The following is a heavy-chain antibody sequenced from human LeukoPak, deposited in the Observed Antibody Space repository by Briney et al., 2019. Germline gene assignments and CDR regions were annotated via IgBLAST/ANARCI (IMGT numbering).Heavy chain of an antibody. CDR2: IYIDART. CDR3: ARHLSGECTTDCYSPDAYDL. V-gene: IGHV3-66*04. J-gene: IGHJ3*01. CDR1: GFTFSSYS. Sequence: GGSLRLSCAASGFTFSSYSMNWVRQAPGTGLEWVSTIYIDARTYYADSVKGRFTLSRDYLKNTLFLQMNSLRAEDTALYYCARHLSGECTTDCYSPDAYDLWGQGTMVTVSS. D-gene: IGHD2-21*02.